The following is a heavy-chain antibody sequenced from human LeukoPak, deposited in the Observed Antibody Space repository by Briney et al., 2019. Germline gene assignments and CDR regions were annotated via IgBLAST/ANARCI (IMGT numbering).Heavy chain of an antibody. Sequence: GGSLRLSCAASGFTFSSCAMTWVREAPGKGLEWVSSISGSGATTYYADSVKGRFTISRDNSNNTVYLQMNSLRAENTAVYYCAKDQSRVGASDPFDYWGQGMQVGVSS. CDR3: AKDQSRVGASDPFDY. D-gene: IGHD1-26*01. CDR1: GFTFSSCA. J-gene: IGHJ4*02. V-gene: IGHV3-23*01. CDR2: ISGSGATT.